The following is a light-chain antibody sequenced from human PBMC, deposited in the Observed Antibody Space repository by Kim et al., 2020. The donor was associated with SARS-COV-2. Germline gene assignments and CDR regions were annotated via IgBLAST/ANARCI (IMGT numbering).Light chain of an antibody. CDR2: EFS. CDR3: SSYTSSSGV. J-gene: IGLJ2*01. V-gene: IGLV2-14*01. Sequence: PGQSITISCTGTSSDVGGYNSVSWYQQHPGKAPKLMIYEFSKRPSGVSNRFSGSKSGNTASLTISGLQAEDEADYYCSSYTSSSGVFGGGTQLTVL. CDR1: SSDVGGYNS.